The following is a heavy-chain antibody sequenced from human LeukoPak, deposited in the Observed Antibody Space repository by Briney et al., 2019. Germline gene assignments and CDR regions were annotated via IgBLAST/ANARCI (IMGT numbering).Heavy chain of an antibody. V-gene: IGHV4-34*01. CDR3: ARNNYGDYVDAFDT. CDR2: INHSGST. D-gene: IGHD4-17*01. Sequence: PSETLSLTCAVYGGSFSGYYWSWIRQPPGKGLEWIGEINHSGSTNYNPSLKSRVTLSVATSKNQFSLKMSSVTAEDTAVYYCARNNYGDYVDAFDTWGQGTMVTVPS. J-gene: IGHJ3*02. CDR1: GGSFSGYY.